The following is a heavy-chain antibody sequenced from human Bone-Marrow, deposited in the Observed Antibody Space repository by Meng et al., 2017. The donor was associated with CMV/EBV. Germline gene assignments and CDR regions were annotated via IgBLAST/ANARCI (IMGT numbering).Heavy chain of an antibody. CDR2: IYSGGST. CDR3: ARGGGYYDFWSGYLLDY. J-gene: IGHJ4*02. Sequence: GGSLRLSCAASRFTVSSNYMSWVRQAPGKGLEWVSVIYSGGSTYYADSVKGRFTISRDNAKNSLYLQMNSLRAEDTAVYYCARGGGYYDFWSGYLLDYWGQGTLVTVSS. V-gene: IGHV3-66*01. CDR1: RFTVSSNY. D-gene: IGHD3-3*01.